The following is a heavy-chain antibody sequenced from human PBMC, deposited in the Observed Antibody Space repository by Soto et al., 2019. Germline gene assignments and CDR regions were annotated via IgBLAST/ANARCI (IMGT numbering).Heavy chain of an antibody. Sequence: EVQVSESGGGLVQPGGSLRLSCATSGFTFSNYPMNWVRQAPGKGREWVSGISAGGDRTYYADSVKGSFTIFRDNSNNSVSLRMNSLRVEDTAVYYCARRVWGQGTLVTVSS. J-gene: IGHJ4*02. V-gene: IGHV3-23*01. CDR3: ARRV. CDR2: ISAGGDRT. CDR1: GFTFSNYP.